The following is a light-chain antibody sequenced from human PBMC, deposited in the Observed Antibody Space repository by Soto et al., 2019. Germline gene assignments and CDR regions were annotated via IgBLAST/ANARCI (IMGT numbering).Light chain of an antibody. Sequence: EIALAQSPGTLSLSPGERATLSCRASQTISSRYLTWYQQKSGQVPRLLIYGASSRATGIPDRFSVSGSGTDFTLTISRLEPEDVAVYYCHHSGNSHGTFGQGTKLEI. CDR3: HHSGNSHGT. CDR1: QTISSRY. J-gene: IGKJ1*01. V-gene: IGKV3-20*01. CDR2: GAS.